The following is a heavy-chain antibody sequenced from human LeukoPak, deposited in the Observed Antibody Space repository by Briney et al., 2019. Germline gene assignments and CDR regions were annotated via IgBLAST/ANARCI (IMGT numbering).Heavy chain of an antibody. CDR3: ARTYCSSTSCYHGFDP. V-gene: IGHV3-48*01. Sequence: GGSLRLSCAASGFTFSSYSVNWVRQAPGKGLEWVSYISSSSSTIYYADSVKGRFTISRDNAKNSLYLQMNSLRAEDTAVYYCARTYCSSTSCYHGFDPWGQGTLVTVSS. CDR2: ISSSSSTI. D-gene: IGHD2-2*01. CDR1: GFTFSSYS. J-gene: IGHJ5*02.